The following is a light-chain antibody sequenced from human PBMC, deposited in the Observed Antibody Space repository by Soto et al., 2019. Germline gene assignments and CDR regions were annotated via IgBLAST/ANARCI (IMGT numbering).Light chain of an antibody. CDR3: QQYVTSPWA. CDR1: QSVSSSF. J-gene: IGKJ1*01. CDR2: GAS. Sequence: EIVLTQSPGTLSLSPGERATLSGRASQSVSSSFLAWYQQKPGQAPRLLIYGASNRATGIPDRFSGSGSGTDFTISISRLEPEDFAVYYCQQYVTSPWAFGQGTKVAI. V-gene: IGKV3-20*01.